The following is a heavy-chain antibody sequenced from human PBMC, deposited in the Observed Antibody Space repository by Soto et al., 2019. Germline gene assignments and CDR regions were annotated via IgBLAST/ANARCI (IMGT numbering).Heavy chain of an antibody. CDR2: ISYDGSNK. CDR1: GFTFSSYA. CDR3: ARGNGGTNDY. J-gene: IGHJ4*02. D-gene: IGHD2-15*01. V-gene: IGHV3-30-3*01. Sequence: PGGSLRLSCAASGFTFSSYAMHWVRQAPGKGLEWVAVISYDGSNKYYADSVKGRFTISRDNSKNTLYLQMNSLRAEDTAVYYCARGNGGTNDYWGQGTLVTVSS.